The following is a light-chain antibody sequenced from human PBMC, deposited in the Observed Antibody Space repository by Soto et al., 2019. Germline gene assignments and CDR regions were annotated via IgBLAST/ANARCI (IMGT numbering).Light chain of an antibody. J-gene: IGKJ3*01. CDR2: SAS. V-gene: IGKV1-39*01. Sequence: DIQLNQSPSSLSASVGDRVTITCRASQSISNYLNWYQQKPGKAPKLLIYSASSLHSGVPSRFSGSGSGTDFRLTISSLQPEDYASYYCQQSYSTAPFTFGPGTKVEIK. CDR1: QSISNY. CDR3: QQSYSTAPFT.